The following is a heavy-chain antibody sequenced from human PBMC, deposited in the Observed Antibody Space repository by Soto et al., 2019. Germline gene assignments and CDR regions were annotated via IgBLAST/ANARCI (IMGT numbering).Heavy chain of an antibody. J-gene: IGHJ4*02. CDR2: ISAYNGNT. CDR1: GYTFTSYG. Sequence: QVQLVQSGAEVKKPGASVKVSCKASGYTFTSYGISWVRQAPGQGLEWMGWISAYNGNTNYAQKLQGRVTMTTATSXXTAYMELRSLRSDDTAVYYCARDHPPMVRGVPFDYWGQGTLVTVSS. D-gene: IGHD3-10*01. V-gene: IGHV1-18*01. CDR3: ARDHPPMVRGVPFDY.